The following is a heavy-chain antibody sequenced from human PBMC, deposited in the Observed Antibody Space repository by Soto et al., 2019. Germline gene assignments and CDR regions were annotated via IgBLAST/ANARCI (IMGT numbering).Heavy chain of an antibody. V-gene: IGHV1-18*04. J-gene: IGHJ4*02. D-gene: IGHD3-22*01. Sequence: ALVKVSGKASGYTFTSYGISWVRQAPGQGLEWMGWISAYNGNTNYAQNLQGRVTMTTDTSTSTAYMELRSLRSDDTGAYYCARTQGYFYDSSFDYWVQGTLVTVSS. CDR2: ISAYNGNT. CDR1: GYTFTSYG. CDR3: ARTQGYFYDSSFDY.